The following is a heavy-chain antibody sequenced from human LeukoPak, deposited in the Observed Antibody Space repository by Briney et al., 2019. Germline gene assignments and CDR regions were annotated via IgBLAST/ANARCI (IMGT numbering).Heavy chain of an antibody. D-gene: IGHD2-21*01. CDR1: GFTFSSYA. Sequence: GGSLRLSCAASGFTFSSYAMSWVRQAPGKGLEWVSAGGSAGGTYYADSVKGRFTISRDNSENTLSLQMNRLRVEDTAVYYCASRTWIGAGYYAFDIWGQGTMVTVSS. J-gene: IGHJ3*02. CDR2: GGSAGGT. CDR3: ASRTWIGAGYYAFDI. V-gene: IGHV3-23*01.